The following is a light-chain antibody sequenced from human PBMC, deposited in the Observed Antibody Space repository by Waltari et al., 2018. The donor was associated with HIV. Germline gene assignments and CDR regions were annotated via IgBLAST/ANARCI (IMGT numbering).Light chain of an antibody. CDR3: MQGTHWPIT. CDR2: RVS. V-gene: IGKV2-30*01. Sequence: VVVTQSPLSLPVSLGQPASISCNSSQSLLYSDGNTYLNWFHPRPGQSPRRRIYRVSNRGAGVPDRVSGSGSGTDVTLKISRVEAEDVGVYYCMQGTHWPITFGQGTRLEIK. J-gene: IGKJ5*01. CDR1: QSLLYSDGNTY.